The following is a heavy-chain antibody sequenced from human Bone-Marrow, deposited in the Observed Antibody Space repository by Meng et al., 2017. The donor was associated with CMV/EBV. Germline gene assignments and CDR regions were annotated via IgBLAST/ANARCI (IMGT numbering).Heavy chain of an antibody. CDR3: ARGCETFDGSGYYNFFDH. D-gene: IGHD3-22*01. CDR2: IIPLLDVA. Sequence: SVKVSCKASGGTFNTYTVSWVRQAPGQGLQWMGRIIPLLDVANYAQTFQGRVTITADQSTNTAYMELSGLRSEDTAFYYCARGCETFDGSGYYNFFDHWGQGTLVTVSS. J-gene: IGHJ4*02. V-gene: IGHV1-69*02. CDR1: GGTFNTYT.